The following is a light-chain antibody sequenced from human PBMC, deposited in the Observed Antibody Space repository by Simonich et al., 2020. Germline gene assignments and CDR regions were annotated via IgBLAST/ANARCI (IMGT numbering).Light chain of an antibody. CDR1: SSNIGAGFD. J-gene: IGLJ2*01. CDR2: GNS. CDR3: QSYDSSLSGSV. V-gene: IGLV1-40*01. Sequence: QSVLTQPPSVSWAPGQRVTISCTGSSSNIGAGFDVHWYQQRPGTAPKLLIYGNSHRPSGVPERFAGAKSGNSASLAITGLQAEDEADYYCQSYDSSLSGSVFGGGTKLTVL.